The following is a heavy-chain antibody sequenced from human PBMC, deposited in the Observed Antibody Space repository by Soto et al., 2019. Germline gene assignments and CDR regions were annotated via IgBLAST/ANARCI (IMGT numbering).Heavy chain of an antibody. D-gene: IGHD3-3*01. CDR3: ARELDFWSGSMGY. CDR1: GFTFSSYA. Sequence: PGGSLRLSCAASGFTFSSYAMHWVRQAPGKGLEWVAVISYDGSNKYYADSVKGRFTISRDNSKNTLYLQMNSLRAEDTAVYYCARELDFWSGSMGYWGQGTLVTVSS. V-gene: IGHV3-30-3*01. CDR2: ISYDGSNK. J-gene: IGHJ4*02.